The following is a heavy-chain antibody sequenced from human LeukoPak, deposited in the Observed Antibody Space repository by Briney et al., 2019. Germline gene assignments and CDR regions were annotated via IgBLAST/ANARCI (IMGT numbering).Heavy chain of an antibody. D-gene: IGHD6-19*01. Sequence: GGSLRLSCAASGFTFSSYSMNWVRQAPGKGLEWVSAISGSGGSTYYADSVKGRFTISRDNSKNTLYLQMNSLRAEDTAVYYCAKEPYSSGWYEGSPGFDYWGQGTLVTVSS. J-gene: IGHJ4*02. V-gene: IGHV3-23*01. CDR2: ISGSGGST. CDR3: AKEPYSSGWYEGSPGFDY. CDR1: GFTFSSYS.